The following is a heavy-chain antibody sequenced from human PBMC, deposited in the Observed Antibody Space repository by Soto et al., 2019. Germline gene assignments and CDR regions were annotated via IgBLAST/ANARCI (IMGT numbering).Heavy chain of an antibody. V-gene: IGHV4-34*01. CDR3: ARASSGWYGNAFDI. J-gene: IGHJ3*02. Sequence: QVQLQQWGAGLLKPSETLSLTCAVYGGSFSGYYWSWIRQPPGKGLEWIGEINHSGSTNYNPSIKSRVTISVDTSKNQFSLKLSSVTATDTAVYYCARASSGWYGNAFDIWGQGTMVTVSS. D-gene: IGHD6-19*01. CDR1: GGSFSGYY. CDR2: INHSGST.